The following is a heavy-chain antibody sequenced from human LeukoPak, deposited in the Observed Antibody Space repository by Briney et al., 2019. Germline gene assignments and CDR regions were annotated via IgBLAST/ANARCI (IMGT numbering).Heavy chain of an antibody. CDR2: ISAYNGNK. D-gene: IGHD2-2*01. J-gene: IGHJ5*02. CDR3: ARDPVEYQLLSGLEAGYNWFDP. CDR1: GYTFTSYG. Sequence: ASVKVSCKASGYTFTSYGISWVRQDTGQGLEWMGWISAYNGNKNYAQKLQGRVTMTTDTSTSTAYLELRSLRSDDTAVYYCARDPVEYQLLSGLEAGYNWFDPWGQGTLVTVSS. V-gene: IGHV1-18*01.